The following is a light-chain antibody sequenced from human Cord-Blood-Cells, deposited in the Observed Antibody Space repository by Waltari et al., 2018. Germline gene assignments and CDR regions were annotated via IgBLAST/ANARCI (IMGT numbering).Light chain of an antibody. J-gene: IGKJ2*01. CDR1: QSISSW. Sequence: DIQMTQSPSTLSASVEDRVNITCRASQSISSWLAWYQQKPGKAPKPLIYDACSLESGVPSRFSGRGSGTEFTLTISSLQPDDFATYYCQQYNSYSYTFGQGTKLEIK. CDR2: DAC. V-gene: IGKV1-5*01. CDR3: QQYNSYSYT.